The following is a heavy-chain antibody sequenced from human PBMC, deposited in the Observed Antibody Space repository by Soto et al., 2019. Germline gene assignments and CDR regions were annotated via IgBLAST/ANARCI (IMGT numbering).Heavy chain of an antibody. Sequence: GGSLRLSCAASGFTFSSYAMSWVRQAPGKGLEWVSAISGSGGSTYYADSVKGRFTISRDNSKNTLYLQMNSLGAEDTAVYYCAKGYYYGSESGTVTPYYYYGMDVWGQGTTVTVSS. CDR3: AKGYYYGSESGTVTPYYYYGMDV. J-gene: IGHJ6*02. CDR1: GFTFSSYA. V-gene: IGHV3-23*01. CDR2: ISGSGGST. D-gene: IGHD3-10*01.